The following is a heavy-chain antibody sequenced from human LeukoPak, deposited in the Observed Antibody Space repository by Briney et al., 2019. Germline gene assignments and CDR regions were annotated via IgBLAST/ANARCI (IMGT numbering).Heavy chain of an antibody. CDR3: AKDIFAGDSSGYFDY. J-gene: IGHJ4*02. CDR1: GFTFDDYA. CDR2: ISWNSGSI. V-gene: IGHV3-9*01. Sequence: SGGSLRLSCAASGFTFDDYAMHWVRQAPGKGLEWVSGISWNSGSIGYADSVKGRFTISRDNAKNSLYLQMNSLRAEDTALYYCAKDIFAGDSSGYFDYWGQGTLVTVSS. D-gene: IGHD3-22*01.